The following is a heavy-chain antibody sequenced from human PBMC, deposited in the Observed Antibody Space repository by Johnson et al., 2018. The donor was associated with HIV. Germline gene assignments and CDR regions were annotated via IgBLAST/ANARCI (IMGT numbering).Heavy chain of an antibody. CDR3: ARDFESAAGI. CDR1: GFTCSSYA. J-gene: IGHJ3*02. Sequence: VQLVESGGGVVQPGRSLRLSCAASGFTCSSYAMHWVRQAPGKGLEWVAVISYDGSNKYYADSVKGRFTISRDNSKNTLYLQMNSLRAEDTAVYYCARDFESAAGIWGQGTMVTVSS. V-gene: IGHV3-30*14. CDR2: ISYDGSNK. D-gene: IGHD6-13*01.